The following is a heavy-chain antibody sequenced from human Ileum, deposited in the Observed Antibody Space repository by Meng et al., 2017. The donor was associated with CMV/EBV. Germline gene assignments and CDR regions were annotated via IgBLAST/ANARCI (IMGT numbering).Heavy chain of an antibody. Sequence: ASVKVSCKASGYTFTGYYMQWVRQAPGQGLEWMGWINPKSGGTNYAQNFQGRVTMTRDTSISTAYMELNRLRSDDTAVYYCASGAGVGDSSSGLADYWGQGTLVTVSS. CDR1: GYTFTGYY. CDR2: INPKSGGT. D-gene: IGHD6-6*01. CDR3: ASGAGVGDSSSGLADY. V-gene: IGHV1-2*02. J-gene: IGHJ4*02.